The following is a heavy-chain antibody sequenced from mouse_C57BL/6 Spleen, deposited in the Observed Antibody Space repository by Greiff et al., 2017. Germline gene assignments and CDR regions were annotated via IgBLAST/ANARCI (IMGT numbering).Heavy chain of an antibody. CDR3: ARGREVTAVIAKYDLDY. J-gene: IGHJ2*01. V-gene: IGHV1-80*01. CDR2: IYPGDGDT. CDR1: GYAFSSYW. D-gene: IGHD1-1*01. Sequence: LKQSGASVKISCKASGYAFSSYWMNWVKQRPGKGLEWIGQIYPGDGDTNSNGKFKGKATLTADKSSSTAYMQLSSLTSEDSAVYFCARGREVTAVIAKYDLDYWGQGTTLTVSS.